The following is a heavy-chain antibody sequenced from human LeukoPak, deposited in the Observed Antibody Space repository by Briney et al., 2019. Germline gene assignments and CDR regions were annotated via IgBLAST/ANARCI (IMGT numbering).Heavy chain of an antibody. CDR1: GYTFSSYG. D-gene: IGHD3-10*01. V-gene: IGHV1-18*01. CDR2: ISAYNGNT. J-gene: IGHJ4*02. Sequence: GASVKVSCTASGYTFSSYGITWVRQAPGQGLEWMGWISAYNGNTKSAQNLQGRVIMTTDTSTNTAHMELRSLRSDDTAVYYCARIASDGSGTNHYWGQGTQVIVSS. CDR3: ARIASDGSGTNHY.